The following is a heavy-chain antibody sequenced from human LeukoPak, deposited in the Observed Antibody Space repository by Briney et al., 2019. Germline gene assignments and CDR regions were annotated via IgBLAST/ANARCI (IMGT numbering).Heavy chain of an antibody. Sequence: GASVKVSCKASGYTFTGYYMHWVRQAPGQGLEWMGWINPNSGGTNYAQKFQGRVTMIRDTSISTAYMELSRLRSDDTAVYYCARSENYYGSGSYYRPDYYGMDVWGQGTTVTVSS. CDR3: ARSENYYGSGSYYRPDYYGMDV. CDR2: INPNSGGT. CDR1: GYTFTGYY. J-gene: IGHJ6*02. V-gene: IGHV1-2*02. D-gene: IGHD3-10*01.